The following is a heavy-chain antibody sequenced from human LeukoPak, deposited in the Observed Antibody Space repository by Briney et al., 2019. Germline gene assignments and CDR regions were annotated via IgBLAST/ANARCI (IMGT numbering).Heavy chain of an antibody. V-gene: IGHV3-73*01. CDR2: IRSKANSYAT. J-gene: IGHJ4*02. D-gene: IGHD4-17*01. Sequence: GGSLNLSCAASGFTFSGSAMHWVRQASGKGLEWVGRIRSKANSYATAYAASVKGRLTISRDDSKNTAYLQMNSLKTEDTAVYYCTSTVAVDYWGQRTLDTVSS. CDR1: GFTFSGSA. CDR3: TSTVAVDY.